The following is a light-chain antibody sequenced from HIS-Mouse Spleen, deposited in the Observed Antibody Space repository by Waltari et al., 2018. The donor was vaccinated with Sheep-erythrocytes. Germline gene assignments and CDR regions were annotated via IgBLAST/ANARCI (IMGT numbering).Light chain of an antibody. CDR1: SSNLGSNT. V-gene: IGLV1-44*01. J-gene: IGLJ1*01. CDR3: AAWDDSLNGYV. CDR2: RNN. Sequence: QSVLTQPPSASGTPGQRVTISCSGSSSNLGSNTVNWYQQLPGTAPKPLIYRNNQRPSGVPARFSGSKSGTSASLAISGLQSEDEADYYCAAWDDSLNGYVFGTGTKVTVL.